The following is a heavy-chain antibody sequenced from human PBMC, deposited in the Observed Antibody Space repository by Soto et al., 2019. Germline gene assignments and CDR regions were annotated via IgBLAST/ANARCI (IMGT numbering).Heavy chain of an antibody. CDR1: GFTFSSYS. CDR2: ISSSSSYI. Sequence: GGSLRLSCAASGFTFSSYSMNWVRQAPGKGLEWVSSISSSSSYIYYADSVKGRFTISRDNAKNSLYLQMNSLRAEDTAVYYCARDHSYSNSFLFDYWGQGTTVTVSS. D-gene: IGHD4-4*01. V-gene: IGHV3-21*01. CDR3: ARDHSYSNSFLFDY. J-gene: IGHJ4*02.